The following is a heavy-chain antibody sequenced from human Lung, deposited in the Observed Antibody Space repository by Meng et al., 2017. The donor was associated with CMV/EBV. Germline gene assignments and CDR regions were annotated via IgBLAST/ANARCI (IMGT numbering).Heavy chain of an antibody. D-gene: IGHD3-3*01. V-gene: IGHV3-49*04. J-gene: IGHJ6*02. Sequence: GGSXRLXCTASGFTFRDYTVSWVRQAPGKGLEWVGFTRSKAFGGTIEYAASVKGRFSISRDDSKSVVYLQMNSLKTEDTAVYYCARDEYVLRFLTYNSHGMDVXGQGXTVTVSS. CDR3: ARDEYVLRFLTYNSHGMDV. CDR1: GFTFRDYT. CDR2: TRSKAFGGTI.